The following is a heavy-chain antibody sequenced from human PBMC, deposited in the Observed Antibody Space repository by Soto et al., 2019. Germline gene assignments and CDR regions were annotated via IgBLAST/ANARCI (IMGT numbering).Heavy chain of an antibody. V-gene: IGHV3-66*01. D-gene: IGHD2-15*01. Sequence: PGGSLRLSCAASGFSISSSYMSWVRQAPGKRLEWISFIYGGDITYYADSVKGRFTISKDNSKNTVYLQMNSLRAADTAVYYCARSGGHQGGYWGQGTQVTVSS. J-gene: IGHJ4*02. CDR2: IYGGDIT. CDR1: GFSISSSY. CDR3: ARSGGHQGGY.